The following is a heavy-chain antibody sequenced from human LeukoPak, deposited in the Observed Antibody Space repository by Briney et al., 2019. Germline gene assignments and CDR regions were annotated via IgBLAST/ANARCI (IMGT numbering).Heavy chain of an antibody. CDR3: ARDSGWLRFHY. CDR2: ISPSGDIT. V-gene: IGHV3-23*01. Sequence: GGTLRVSCAGYGCTFSNDGMNWVRQAAGKGLEWVSGISPSGDITYYIDSVKGRFTISRDNSKNTFYLQMNSLRAEDTAVYYCARDSGWLRFHYWGQGTLVTVSS. D-gene: IGHD5-12*01. CDR1: GCTFSNDG. J-gene: IGHJ4*02.